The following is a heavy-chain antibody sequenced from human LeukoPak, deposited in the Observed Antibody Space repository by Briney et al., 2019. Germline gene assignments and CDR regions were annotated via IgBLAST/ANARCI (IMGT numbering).Heavy chain of an antibody. Sequence: GGSLRLSCEASGFTLSSYAMNWVRQAPGKGLEWVAGMYDSGGTTSYTWYAGSVKGRFTISRDKFKNTLYLQMNSLRAEDTAVYYCAKNRQQWLVRPANFDYWGRGTVVTVSS. J-gene: IGHJ4*02. D-gene: IGHD6-19*01. V-gene: IGHV3-23*01. CDR2: MYDSGGTTSYT. CDR1: GFTLSSYA. CDR3: AKNRQQWLVRPANFDY.